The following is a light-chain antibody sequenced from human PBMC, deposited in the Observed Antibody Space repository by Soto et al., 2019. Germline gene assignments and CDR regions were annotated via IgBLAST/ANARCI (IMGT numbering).Light chain of an antibody. CDR1: NSNIGSNT. Sequence: QAVVTQAPSASGTPGQRVTISCSGSNSNIGSNTVSWYQQVPGTAPKVLIYNNDQRPSGVPDRLSGSKSGTSASLAIGGLPSEDEADYYCAAWDGSLNGWVFGGGTKVTVL. V-gene: IGLV1-44*01. CDR2: NND. J-gene: IGLJ3*02. CDR3: AAWDGSLNGWV.